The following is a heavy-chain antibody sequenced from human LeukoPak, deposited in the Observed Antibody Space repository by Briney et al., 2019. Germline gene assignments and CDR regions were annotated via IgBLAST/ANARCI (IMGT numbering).Heavy chain of an antibody. Sequence: GESLKISCKGSGYSFTNYWIAWVRQMPGKGLEWMGIIYPGDSDTRYSPSFQGQVTISADKSISTAYLQWSSLKASDTAMYYCARRGYYYSSGYYNFDYWGQGTLVTVSS. J-gene: IGHJ4*02. V-gene: IGHV5-51*01. CDR3: ARRGYYYSSGYYNFDY. CDR1: GYSFTNYW. D-gene: IGHD3-22*01. CDR2: IYPGDSDT.